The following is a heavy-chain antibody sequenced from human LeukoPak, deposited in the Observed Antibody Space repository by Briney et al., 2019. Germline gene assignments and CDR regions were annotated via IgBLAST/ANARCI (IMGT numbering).Heavy chain of an antibody. J-gene: IGHJ6*02. CDR1: GFTVSSNY. D-gene: IGHD4-17*01. CDR2: TYSGGST. V-gene: IGHV3-53*01. CDR3: ARDRYGDYVSEYYYGMDV. Sequence: GGSLRLSCAASGFTVSSNYMSWVRQAPGKGLEWVSVTYSGGSTYYADSVKGRFTISRDNSKNTLYLQMNSLRAEDTAVYYCARDRYGDYVSEYYYGMDVWGQGTTVTVSS.